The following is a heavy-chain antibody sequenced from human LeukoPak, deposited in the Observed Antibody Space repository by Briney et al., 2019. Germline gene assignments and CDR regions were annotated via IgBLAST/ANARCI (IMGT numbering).Heavy chain of an antibody. CDR3: ARPYYYDSRIDP. CDR1: GGSIGSGDYY. Sequence: SQTLSLTCTVSGGSIGSGDYYWSWIRQPPGKGLERIAYMYYSGSTYYNPSLKSRVTMSADTSKNQFSLKLSSMTAADTAVYYCARPYYYDSRIDPWGQGTLVTVSS. J-gene: IGHJ5*02. CDR2: MYYSGST. D-gene: IGHD3-22*01. V-gene: IGHV4-30-4*01.